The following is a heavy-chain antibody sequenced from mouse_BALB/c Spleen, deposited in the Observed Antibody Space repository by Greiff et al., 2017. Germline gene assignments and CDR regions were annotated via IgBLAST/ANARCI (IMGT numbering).Heavy chain of an antibody. J-gene: IGHJ4*01. CDR3: ARMGFYCDYERPFYYAMDY. Sequence: QVQLQQSGAELAKPGASVKMSCKASGYTFTSYWMHWVKQRPGQGLEWIGYINPSTGYTEYNQKFKDKATLTADKSSSTAYMQLSSLTSEDSAVYYCARMGFYCDYERPFYYAMDYWGQGTSVTVSS. V-gene: IGHV1-7*01. D-gene: IGHD2-4*01. CDR1: GYTFTSYW. CDR2: INPSTGYT.